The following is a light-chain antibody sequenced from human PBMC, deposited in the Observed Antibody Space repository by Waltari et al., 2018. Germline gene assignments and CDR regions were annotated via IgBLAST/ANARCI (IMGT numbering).Light chain of an antibody. V-gene: IGKV3-20*01. CDR3: QNHERLPAM. J-gene: IGKJ1*01. CDR2: AAS. CDR1: QSSSRY. Sequence: EIVLTQSPGTLSLSPGERATLSCRASQSSSRYLAWYQQKPGQAPRLLIYAASSRATGIPDRFSGSGSGTDFSLTISRLEPEDFAVYYCQNHERLPAMFGQGTKVEIK.